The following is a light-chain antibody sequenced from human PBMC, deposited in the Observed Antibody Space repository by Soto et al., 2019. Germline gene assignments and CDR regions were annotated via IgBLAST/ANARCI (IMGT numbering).Light chain of an antibody. J-gene: IGLJ2*01. CDR3: CSYAGSDTLI. Sequence: QSVLTQPASVSGSPGQSITISCTGTVGLVSWYQQHPGKVPKLIIYDDTKRPSGVSSRFSGSKSGNTASLTISGLQTEDEDDYYCCSYAGSDTLIFGGGTKLTVL. V-gene: IGLV2-23*01. CDR2: DDT. CDR1: VGL.